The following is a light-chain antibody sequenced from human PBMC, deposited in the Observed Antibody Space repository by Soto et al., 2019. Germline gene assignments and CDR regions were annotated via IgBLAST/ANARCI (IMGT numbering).Light chain of an antibody. CDR3: QQYGSSPET. J-gene: IGKJ1*01. Sequence: EMVLTQSPGTLSLSPGERATLSCRATQSVSSSYLAWYQQKPGQAPRLLIYGASSRATGIPDRFSGSGSGTDVTLTISRLEPEDFAVYYCQQYGSSPETFVQGTKVEIK. V-gene: IGKV3-20*01. CDR1: QSVSSSY. CDR2: GAS.